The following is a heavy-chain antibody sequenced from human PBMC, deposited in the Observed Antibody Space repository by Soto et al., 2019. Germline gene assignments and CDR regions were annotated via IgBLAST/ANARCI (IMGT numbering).Heavy chain of an antibody. J-gene: IGHJ4*02. CDR3: ARGLGPDS. CDR1: GYTFTAYY. CDR2: INPNTGDT. Sequence: QVQLVQSGAEVKKPGASVRVSCKASGYTFTAYYVEWVRQAPGQGLEWMGWINPNTGDTNYAQKFQGRVAMTRDTSITTAYMELSRLKSDDPAMYYCARGLGPDSGGQGTLVTVSS. D-gene: IGHD2-21*01. V-gene: IGHV1-2*02.